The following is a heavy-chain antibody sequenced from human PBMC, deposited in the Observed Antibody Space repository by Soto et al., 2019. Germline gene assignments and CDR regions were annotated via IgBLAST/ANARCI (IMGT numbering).Heavy chain of an antibody. J-gene: IGHJ3*02. V-gene: IGHV3-7*01. CDR3: ARDQTQQWLVQLVENDAFDI. CDR2: IKQDGSEK. CDR1: GFTFSSYW. Sequence: EVQLVESGGGLVQPGGSLRLSCAASGFTFSSYWMSWARQAPGKGLEWVANIKQDGSEKYYVDSVKGRFTISRDNAKKSLYLQMNSLRAEDTAVYYCARDQTQQWLVQLVENDAFDIWGQGTMVTVSS. D-gene: IGHD6-19*01.